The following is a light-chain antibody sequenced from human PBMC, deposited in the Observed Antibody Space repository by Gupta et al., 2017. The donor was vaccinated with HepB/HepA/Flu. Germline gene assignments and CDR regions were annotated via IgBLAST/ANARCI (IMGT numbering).Light chain of an antibody. CDR1: QIIGSQ. J-gene: IGKJ5*01. Sequence: DIVLKQSPATLSLSPGERTTLSCGASQIIGSQLACYQQNRSQPPRLLIYDGSDRATGIPPRFIGSGACTEFTLTIISLEPEDFAVYYCHQHNNWPITFGQGTRLDIK. CDR3: HQHNNWPIT. V-gene: IGKV3-11*01. CDR2: DGS.